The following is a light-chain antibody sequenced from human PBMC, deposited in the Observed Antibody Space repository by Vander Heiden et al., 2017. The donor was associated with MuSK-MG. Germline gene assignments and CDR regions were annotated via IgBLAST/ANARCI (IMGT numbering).Light chain of an antibody. J-gene: IGKJ2*01. CDR2: LGS. Sequence: SPLYLPVTPGETASISCRSSQRLLHSNGYNYLDWYLPKPGQSPQLLLSLGSNRASGVLDRFSGSGSGQDFTRKISRVEADDVWVYYCMQALQSYTFGKGIKLEIK. V-gene: IGKV2-28*01. CDR1: QRLLHSNGYNY. CDR3: MQALQSYT.